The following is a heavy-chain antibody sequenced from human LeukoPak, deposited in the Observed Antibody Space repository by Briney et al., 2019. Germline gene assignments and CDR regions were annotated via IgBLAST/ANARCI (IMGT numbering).Heavy chain of an antibody. CDR2: ISVYNGNT. Sequence: ASVKVSCKASGYTFTGYYMHWVRQAPGQGLEWMGWISVYNGNTNYAQKLQGRVTMTTDTSTSTAYMELRSLRSDDTAVYYCASSVAVAGREYYFDYWGQGTLVTVSS. CDR3: ASSVAVAGREYYFDY. D-gene: IGHD6-19*01. CDR1: GYTFTGYY. J-gene: IGHJ4*02. V-gene: IGHV1-18*04.